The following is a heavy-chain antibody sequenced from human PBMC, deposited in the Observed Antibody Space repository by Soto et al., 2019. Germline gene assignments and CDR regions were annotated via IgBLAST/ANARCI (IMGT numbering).Heavy chain of an antibody. CDR3: AKDTARTHYYYYGMDV. J-gene: IGHJ6*02. V-gene: IGHV3-30*18. CDR2: ISYDGSNK. Sequence: GGSLRLSCAASGFTFSSYGMHWVRQAPGKGLEWVAVISYDGSNKYYADSVKGRFTISRDNSKNTLYLQMNSLRAEDTAVYYCAKDTARTHYYYYGMDVWGQGTTVTVSS. CDR1: GFTFSSYG. D-gene: IGHD6-6*01.